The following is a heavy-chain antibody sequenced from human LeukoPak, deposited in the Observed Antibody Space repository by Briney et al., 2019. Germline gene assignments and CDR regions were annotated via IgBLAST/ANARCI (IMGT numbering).Heavy chain of an antibody. D-gene: IGHD3-9*01. V-gene: IGHV3-48*03. J-gene: IGHJ4*02. CDR2: ISSSGSTI. CDR1: GFTFSSYE. CDR3: ARGAEWYYDILTGYSYYFDY. Sequence: PGGSLRLSCAASGFTFSSYEMNWVRQAPGKGLEWVSYISSSGSTIYYADSVKGRFTISRDNAKNSLYLQMNSLRAEDTAVYYCARGAEWYYDILTGYSYYFDYWGQGTLVTVSS.